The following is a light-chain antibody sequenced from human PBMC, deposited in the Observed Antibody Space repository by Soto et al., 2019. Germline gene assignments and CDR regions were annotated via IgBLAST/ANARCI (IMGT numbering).Light chain of an antibody. CDR3: QHYGWSPQ. J-gene: IGKJ2*01. CDR1: QRVNSAH. CDR2: AAS. Sequence: EIVLTQSPGTLSLSPGDRATLSCRTSQRVNSAHFAWYRQRPGQTPSLLIYAASKRAAGTPDRFSGGGTGTDFTLTISRLEPEDCAMYFCQHYGWSPQFGQRTKLEN. V-gene: IGKV3-20*01.